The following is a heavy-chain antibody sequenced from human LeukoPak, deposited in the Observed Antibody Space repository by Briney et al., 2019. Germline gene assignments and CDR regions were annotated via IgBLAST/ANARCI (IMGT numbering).Heavy chain of an antibody. D-gene: IGHD3-10*01. J-gene: IGHJ4*02. V-gene: IGHV3-48*02. CDR1: GFNFANHA. CDR3: AREPYGSGSYQFDY. CDR2: ISSSSSTI. Sequence: GGSLRFSCAASGFNFANHAMSWVRQAPGKGLEWVSYISSSSSTIYYADSVKGRFTISRDNAKNSLYLQMNSLRDEDTAVYYCAREPYGSGSYQFDYWGQGTLVTVSS.